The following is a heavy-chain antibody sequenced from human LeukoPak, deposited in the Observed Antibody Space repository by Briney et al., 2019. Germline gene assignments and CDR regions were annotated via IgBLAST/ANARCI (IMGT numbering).Heavy chain of an antibody. CDR1: GFTFRSYG. J-gene: IGHJ6*02. D-gene: IGHD3-3*01. Sequence: GGSLRLSCAASGFTFRSYGMHWVRQAPGKGLEWVAVIWYDGSNKYYTDSVKGRFTISRDNSKNTLYLQMNSLRAEDTAVYYCAKAHYDFRKTDYYYYGMDVWGQGTTVTVSS. CDR3: AKAHYDFRKTDYYYYGMDV. V-gene: IGHV3-33*06. CDR2: IWYDGSNK.